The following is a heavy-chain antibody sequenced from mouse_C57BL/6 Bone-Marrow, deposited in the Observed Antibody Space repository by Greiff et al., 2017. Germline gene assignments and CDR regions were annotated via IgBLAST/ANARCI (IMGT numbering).Heavy chain of an antibody. D-gene: IGHD1-1*01. CDR1: GFTFSDFY. Sequence: DVMLVESGGGLVQSGRSLRLSCATSGFTFSDFYMEWVRQAPGKGLEWIAASRNKANDYTTEYSASVKGRFIVSRDTSQSILYLQMNALRAEDTAIYYCARDGPYYYGSTSYAMDYWGQGTSVTVSS. V-gene: IGHV7-1*01. J-gene: IGHJ4*01. CDR3: ARDGPYYYGSTSYAMDY. CDR2: SRNKANDYTT.